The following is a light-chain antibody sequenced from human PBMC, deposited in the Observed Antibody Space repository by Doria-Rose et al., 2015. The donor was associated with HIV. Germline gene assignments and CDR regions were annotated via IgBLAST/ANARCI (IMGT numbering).Light chain of an antibody. CDR2: DGS. J-gene: IGKJ1*01. Sequence: TQSPGTLSLSPGERATLSCRASQSFSSTYLAWYQQKPGQAPSLLIYDGSTRASGIPDRFSASGSGTDFTLTINRLEPDDFALYYCHQYGTSWTIGQGTKLEI. V-gene: IGKV3-20*01. CDR1: QSFSSTY. CDR3: HQYGTSWT.